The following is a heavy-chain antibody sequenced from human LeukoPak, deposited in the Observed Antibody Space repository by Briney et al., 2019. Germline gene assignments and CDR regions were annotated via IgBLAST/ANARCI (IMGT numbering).Heavy chain of an antibody. CDR1: GFTFSAYW. D-gene: IGHD3-9*01. J-gene: IGHJ4*02. Sequence: GGSLRLSCAASGFTFSAYWMHWVRQVPGKGLVWVSRVNREGTTTIYADSMKGRFTISRDNGKNTLYLQMNSLRAEDTAVYYCARDSDWLLFDYWGQGTLVTVSS. CDR2: VNREGTTT. CDR3: ARDSDWLLFDY. V-gene: IGHV3-74*01.